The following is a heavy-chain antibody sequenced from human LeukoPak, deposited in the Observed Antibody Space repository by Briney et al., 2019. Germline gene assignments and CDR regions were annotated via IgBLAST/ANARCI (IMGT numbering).Heavy chain of an antibody. Sequence: GASVKVSCKASGYTFTGYYMHWVRQAPGQGLEWMGWINPNSGGTNYAQKFQGRVTMTRDTSISTAYMELSRLRSDDTAVYYCARGFREGGCSSTSCYTPYYYYYMDVWGKGTTVTISS. J-gene: IGHJ6*03. CDR1: GYTFTGYY. D-gene: IGHD2-2*02. CDR2: INPNSGGT. V-gene: IGHV1-2*02. CDR3: ARGFREGGCSSTSCYTPYYYYYMDV.